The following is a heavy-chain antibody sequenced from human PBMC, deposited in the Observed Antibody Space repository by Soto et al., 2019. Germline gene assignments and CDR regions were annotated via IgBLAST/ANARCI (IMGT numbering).Heavy chain of an antibody. CDR2: INHSGST. Sequence: SETLSLTCAVYGGSFSGYYWSWIRQPPGKGLEWIGEINHSGSTNYNPSLKSRVTISVDTSKNQFSLKLSSVTAADTAVYYCARGVVRGVIGNSGMDVWGQGSTVTVSS. CDR3: ARGVVRGVIGNSGMDV. CDR1: GGSFSGYY. D-gene: IGHD3-10*01. V-gene: IGHV4-34*01. J-gene: IGHJ6*02.